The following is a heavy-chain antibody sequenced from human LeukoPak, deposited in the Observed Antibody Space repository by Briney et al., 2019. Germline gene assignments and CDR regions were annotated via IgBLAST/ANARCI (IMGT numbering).Heavy chain of an antibody. V-gene: IGHV3-23*01. D-gene: IGHD7-27*01. J-gene: IGHJ6*02. CDR2: ISGSGGRT. CDR1: GFTFSSYA. CDR3: AKDRATGDLYYGMDV. Sequence: PGGSLRLSCAASGFTFSSYAMSWVRQAPGKGLEWVSAISGSGGRTYYADSVKGRFTISRDNSKNTLYLQMNSLRAEDTAVYYCAKDRATGDLYYGMDVWGQGTTVTVSS.